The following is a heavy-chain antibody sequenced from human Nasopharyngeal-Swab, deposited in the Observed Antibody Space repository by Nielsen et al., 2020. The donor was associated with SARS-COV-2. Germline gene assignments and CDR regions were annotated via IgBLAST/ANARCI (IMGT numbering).Heavy chain of an antibody. V-gene: IGHV3-7*01. J-gene: IGHJ4*02. CDR1: GFIFSSYW. CDR2: IKQDGSEK. D-gene: IGHD4-17*01. Sequence: GGSLRLSCAASGFIFSSYWMSWVRQAPGKGLEWVANIKQDGSEKYYVDSVKGRFTISRDNAKNSLYLQMNSLRAEDTAVYYSARDGPDYALDYWGQGTLVTVSS. CDR3: ARDGPDYALDY.